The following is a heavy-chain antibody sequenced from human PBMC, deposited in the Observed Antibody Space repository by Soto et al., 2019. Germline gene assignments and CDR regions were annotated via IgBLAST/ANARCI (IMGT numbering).Heavy chain of an antibody. CDR2: IFHSGST. CDR3: ARGGNRYSRTSSGVGGFDY. D-gene: IGHD6-6*01. CDR1: SDTINSSY. V-gene: IGHV4-59*07. J-gene: IGHJ4*02. Sequence: HSYRLSLTCAVCSDTINSSYWTWILKPPGKGLEWIGYIFHSGSTNYNPSLKSRVTISVDTSKNQFSLNLSSLTTADTAVYFCARGGNRYSRTSSGVGGFDYWGQGTLVSVSS.